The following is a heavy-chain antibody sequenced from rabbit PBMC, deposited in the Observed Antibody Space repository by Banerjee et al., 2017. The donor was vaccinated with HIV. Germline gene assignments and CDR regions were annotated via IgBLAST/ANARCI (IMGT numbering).Heavy chain of an antibody. CDR3: ARLHPGSSVYTGAFDP. J-gene: IGHJ2*01. Sequence: QEQLVESGGGLVKPEGSLTLTCTASGFDFSSDAMCWVRQAPGKGLEWIGCIYFGSGSTYYASWAKGRFTISKTSSTTVTLQMTSLTAADTATYFCARLHPGSSVYTGAFDPWGPGTLVTVS. CDR2: IYFGSGST. V-gene: IGHV1S45*01. CDR1: GFDFSSDA. D-gene: IGHD8-1*01.